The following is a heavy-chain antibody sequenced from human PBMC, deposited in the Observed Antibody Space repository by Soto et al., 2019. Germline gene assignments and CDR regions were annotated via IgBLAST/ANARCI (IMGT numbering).Heavy chain of an antibody. CDR3: VRLGSGWFGY. J-gene: IGHJ5*01. CDR2: IYYSGST. D-gene: IGHD6-19*01. Sequence: SETLSLTCTVSGGSISSYYWSWIRQPPGKGLEWIGYIYYSGSTNYNPSLKSRVTISVDTSKNQFSLKLSSVTAADTAVYYCVRLGSGWFGYWGQGTLVTVSS. V-gene: IGHV4-59*08. CDR1: GGSISSYY.